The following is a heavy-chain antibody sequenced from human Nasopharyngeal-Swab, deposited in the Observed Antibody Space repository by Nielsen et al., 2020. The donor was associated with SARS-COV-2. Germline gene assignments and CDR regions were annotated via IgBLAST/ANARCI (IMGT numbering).Heavy chain of an antibody. CDR2: IYYNGNT. CDR3: VRSSSWYYFDY. D-gene: IGHD6-13*01. J-gene: IGHJ4*02. V-gene: IGHV4-39*01. Sequence: RQAPGKGLEWIGNIYYNGNTYHNPSLKSRLTISVDKSKNQFSLQLSSVTAADTAVYYCVRSSSWYYFDYWAQGTQVTVSS.